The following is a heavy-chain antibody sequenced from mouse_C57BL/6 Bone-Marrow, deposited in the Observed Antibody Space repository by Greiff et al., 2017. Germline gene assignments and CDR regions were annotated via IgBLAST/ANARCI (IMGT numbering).Heavy chain of an antibody. CDR2: IYPRDGST. V-gene: IGHV1-85*01. J-gene: IGHJ1*03. Sequence: VQLQQSGPELVKPGASVKLSCKASGYTFTSYDINWVKQRPGQGLEWIGWIYPRDGSTQYNEKFKGKATLTVDPSSSTAYMELHSLTSEDSAVYFCARLEFDGSSGDWYCDVGGTGTTVTVSS. CDR1: GYTFTSYD. D-gene: IGHD1-1*01. CDR3: ARLEFDGSSGDWYCDV.